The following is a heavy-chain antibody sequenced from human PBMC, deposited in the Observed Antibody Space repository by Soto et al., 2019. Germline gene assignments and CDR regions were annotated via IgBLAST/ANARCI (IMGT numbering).Heavy chain of an antibody. J-gene: IGHJ4*02. D-gene: IGHD4-17*01. CDR2: ISYDGSNK. CDR1: GFTFSSYG. CDR3: AKASPAYGDYFDY. Sequence: QVQLVESGGGVVQPGRSLRLSCAASGFTFSSYGMHWVRQAPCKGLEWVAVISYDGSNKYYADSVKGRFTISRDNSKNTLYLQMNSLRAEDTAVYYCAKASPAYGDYFDYWGQGTLVTVSS. V-gene: IGHV3-30*18.